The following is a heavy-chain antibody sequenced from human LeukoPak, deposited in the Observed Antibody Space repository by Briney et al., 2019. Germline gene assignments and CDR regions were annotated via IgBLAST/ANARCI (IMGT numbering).Heavy chain of an antibody. CDR2: INQDGNEK. CDR1: GLTLTMYW. J-gene: IGHJ4*02. V-gene: IGHV3-7*05. CDR3: ARNSYYSWDF. Sequence: PGGSLRLSCTASGLTLTMYWMTWVRQAPGKGLECVASINQDGNEKYYVDSVKGRFTISRDNAKNSLYLQMNSLRADDTAVYYCARNSYYSWDFWGQGVLVTVSS. D-gene: IGHD1-26*01.